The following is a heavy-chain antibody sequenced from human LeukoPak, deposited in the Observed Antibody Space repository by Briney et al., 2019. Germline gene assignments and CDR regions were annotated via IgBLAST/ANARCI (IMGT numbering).Heavy chain of an antibody. Sequence: SVKVSCKASGGTFNSYTINWVRQAPGQGLEWMGGVIPIFATTNYAQKFQGRVTITADESTSTAYMELSSLSSEDTAVYYCASGTVASMDIWGQGTMVTVSS. CDR1: GGTFNSYT. CDR2: VIPIFATT. J-gene: IGHJ3*02. CDR3: ASGTVASMDI. D-gene: IGHD5-12*01. V-gene: IGHV1-69*01.